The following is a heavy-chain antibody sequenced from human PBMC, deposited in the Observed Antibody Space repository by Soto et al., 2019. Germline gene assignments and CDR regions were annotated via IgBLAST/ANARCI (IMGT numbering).Heavy chain of an antibody. V-gene: IGHV4-30-2*01. D-gene: IGHD5-18*01. Sequence: NPSETLSLTCAVSGGSISSGGYSWSWIRQPPGKGLEWIGYIYYSGSTYYNPSLKSRVTISVDRSKNQFSLKLSSVTAADTAVYYCARAAVATAMFTGLDAWGQGTLVTVSS. J-gene: IGHJ5*02. CDR2: IYYSGST. CDR3: ARAAVATAMFTGLDA. CDR1: GGSISSGGYS.